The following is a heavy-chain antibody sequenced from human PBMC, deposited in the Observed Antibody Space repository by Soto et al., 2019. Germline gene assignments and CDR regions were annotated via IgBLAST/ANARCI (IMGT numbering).Heavy chain of an antibody. CDR3: AKLSSGGSGSYYIGRGYYFDY. V-gene: IGHV3-23*01. CDR2: ISGSGGST. CDR1: GFTFSSYA. J-gene: IGHJ4*02. Sequence: GGSLRLSCAASGFTFSSYAMSWVRQAPGKGLEWVSAISGSGGSTYYADSVKGRFTISRDNSKNTLYLQMNSLRAEDTAVYYCAKLSSGGSGSYYIGRGYYFDYWGQGTLVTVSS. D-gene: IGHD3-10*01.